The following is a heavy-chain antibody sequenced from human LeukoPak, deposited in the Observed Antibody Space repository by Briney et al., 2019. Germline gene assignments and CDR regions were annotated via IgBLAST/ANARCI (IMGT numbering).Heavy chain of an antibody. CDR2: IYYSGST. CDR1: GGSISSYY. CDR3: ARTTEGGYSYGCFYYYYMDV. Sequence: SETLSLTCTVSGGSISSYYWSWIRQPPGKGLEWIGYIYYSGSTNYKSSLKSRVTISVDTSKNQFSLKLSSVTAADTAVYYCARTTEGGYSYGCFYYYYMDVWGKGTTVTISS. V-gene: IGHV4-59*01. D-gene: IGHD5-18*01. J-gene: IGHJ6*03.